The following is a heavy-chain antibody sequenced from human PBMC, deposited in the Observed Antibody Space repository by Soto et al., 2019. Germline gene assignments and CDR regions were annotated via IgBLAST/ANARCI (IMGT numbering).Heavy chain of an antibody. CDR2: ISSSSSYI. CDR3: ARAGGVTGDTADY. CDR1: GFSFSSYS. Sequence: EVQLVESGGGLVKPGGSLRLSCAASGFSFSSYSMNRVRQAPGKGLEWVSSISSSSSYIYYADSVKGRFTISRDNAKNSLYLQMNSLRAEDTAVYYCARAGGVTGDTADYWGQGTLVTVSS. V-gene: IGHV3-21*01. J-gene: IGHJ4*02. D-gene: IGHD7-27*01.